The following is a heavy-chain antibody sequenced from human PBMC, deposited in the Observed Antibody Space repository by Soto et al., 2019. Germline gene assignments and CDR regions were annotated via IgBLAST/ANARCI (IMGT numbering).Heavy chain of an antibody. CDR3: ARGVRWLQYLDFYAFDI. CDR1: GGSISSYY. V-gene: IGHV4-59*01. CDR2: IYYSGST. J-gene: IGHJ3*02. Sequence: QVQLQESGPGLVKPSETLSLTCTVSGGSISSYYWSWIRQPPGKGLEWIGYIYYSGSTNYNPSLKSRVTISVDTSKNQFSLKLSSVTAADTAVYYCARGVRWLQYLDFYAFDIWGQGTMVTVSS. D-gene: IGHD3-3*01.